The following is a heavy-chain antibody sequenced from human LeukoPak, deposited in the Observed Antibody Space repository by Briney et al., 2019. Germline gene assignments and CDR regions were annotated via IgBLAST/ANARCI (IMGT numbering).Heavy chain of an antibody. CDR1: GFTFSSYS. CDR3: ARPYGSGSYLDY. D-gene: IGHD3-10*01. Sequence: PGGSLRLSCAASGFTFSSYSMNWVRQAPGKGLEWVSGISWNSGSIGYADSVKGRFTISRDNAKNSLYLQMNSLRAEDTALYYCARPYGSGSYLDYWGQGTLVTVSS. J-gene: IGHJ4*02. CDR2: ISWNSGSI. V-gene: IGHV3-9*01.